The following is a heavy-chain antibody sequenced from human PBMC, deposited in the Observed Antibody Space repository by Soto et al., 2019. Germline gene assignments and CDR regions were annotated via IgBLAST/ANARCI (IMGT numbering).Heavy chain of an antibody. CDR3: AKDLQSYGDYDYYCYGMDV. Sequence: QVQLVESGGGEVQPGRSLTISCAASGFTFSTYGMHWVRQTPGKGLEWVAVISYDGTNKFYSDSVKGRFTISRDNFKNTLTLLMNSLTAGDTAVYSCAKDLQSYGDYDYYCYGMDVWGLATRVTVSS. CDR2: ISYDGTNK. D-gene: IGHD4-17*01. V-gene: IGHV3-30*18. J-gene: IGHJ6*02. CDR1: GFTFSTYG.